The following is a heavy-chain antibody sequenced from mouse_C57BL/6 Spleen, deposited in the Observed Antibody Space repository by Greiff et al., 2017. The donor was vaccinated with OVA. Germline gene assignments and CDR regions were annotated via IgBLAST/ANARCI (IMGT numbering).Heavy chain of an antibody. Sequence: QVQLKQSGAELARPGASVKLSCKASGYTFTSYGISWVKQRTGQGLEWIGEIYPRSGNTYYNEKFKGKATLTADKSSSTAYMELRSLTSEDSAVYFCARWGVTTGVYYAMDYWGQGTSVTVSS. CDR1: GYTFTSYG. D-gene: IGHD2-2*01. V-gene: IGHV1-81*01. CDR2: IYPRSGNT. J-gene: IGHJ4*01. CDR3: ARWGVTTGVYYAMDY.